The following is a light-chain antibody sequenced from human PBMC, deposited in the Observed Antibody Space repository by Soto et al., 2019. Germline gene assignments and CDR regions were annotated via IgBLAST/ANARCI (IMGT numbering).Light chain of an antibody. CDR2: EVS. CDR1: SSDVGGYNY. J-gene: IGLJ1*01. Sequence: QSVLSQPASVSGSPGQSITISCTGTSSDVGGYNYVSWYQQHPGKAPKLMIYEVSNRPSGVSNRFSGSKSGNTASLTISGLQAEDEVDYYCSSYTSSSISYVFGTGTKVTVL. V-gene: IGLV2-14*01. CDR3: SSYTSSSISYV.